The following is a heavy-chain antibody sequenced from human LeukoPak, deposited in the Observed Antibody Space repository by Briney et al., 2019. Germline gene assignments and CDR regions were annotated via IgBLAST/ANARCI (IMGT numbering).Heavy chain of an antibody. CDR2: ISSSGSTI. D-gene: IGHD1-26*01. J-gene: IGHJ4*02. Sequence: GGSLRLSCAASGLTFSDYYMSWIRHAPGERVERVSYISSSGSTIYYADSVKGRFTISRDNAKNSLYLQMNSLRAEDTAVYYCARPSGSYLGGDYWGQGTLVTVSS. CDR1: GLTFSDYY. V-gene: IGHV3-11*01. CDR3: ARPSGSYLGGDY.